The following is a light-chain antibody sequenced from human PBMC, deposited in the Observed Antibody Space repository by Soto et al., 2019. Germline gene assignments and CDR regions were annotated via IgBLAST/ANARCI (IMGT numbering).Light chain of an antibody. CDR2: GAS. Sequence: EIVLTQSPGTLSLSPGERATLSCRASQSVSRSYLSWYQQKLGQAPRLLIYGASSRATGIPDRFSGSGSGTDFTLTISRLEPEDFAVYYCQQYDSSPWTCGQGTKVEIK. CDR1: QSVSRSY. V-gene: IGKV3-20*01. CDR3: QQYDSSPWT. J-gene: IGKJ1*01.